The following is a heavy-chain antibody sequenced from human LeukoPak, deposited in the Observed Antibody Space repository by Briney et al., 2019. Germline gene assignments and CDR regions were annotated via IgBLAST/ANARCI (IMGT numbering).Heavy chain of an antibody. D-gene: IGHD2-15*01. Sequence: SETLSLTCTVSGGSISSYYWSWIRQPPEKGLEWIGYIYYSGSTNYNPSLKSRVTISVDTSKNQFSLKLSSVTAADTAVYYCARHVSYCSGGSCYPPNDAFDIWGQGTMVTVSS. V-gene: IGHV4-59*08. CDR3: ARHVSYCSGGSCYPPNDAFDI. CDR2: IYYSGST. CDR1: GGSISSYY. J-gene: IGHJ3*02.